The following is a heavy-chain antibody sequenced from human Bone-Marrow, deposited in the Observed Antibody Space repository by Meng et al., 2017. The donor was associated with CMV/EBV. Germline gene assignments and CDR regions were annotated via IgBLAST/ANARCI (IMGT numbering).Heavy chain of an antibody. Sequence: GESLKISCAASGFTFSDYYMTWIRQAPGKGLEWVSYISSSGSITKYLDSVKGRFTISRDNAKNSLFLQMNSLRVEDTAVYYCARDPGGYFDYWGQGTLVTFSS. CDR1: GFTFSDYY. J-gene: IGHJ4*02. CDR3: ARDPGGYFDY. V-gene: IGHV3-11*04. CDR2: ISSSGSIT.